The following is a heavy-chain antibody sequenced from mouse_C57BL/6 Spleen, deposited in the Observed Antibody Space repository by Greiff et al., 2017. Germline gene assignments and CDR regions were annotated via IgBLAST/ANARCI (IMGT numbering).Heavy chain of an antibody. D-gene: IGHD1-1*01. CDR3: ARTDYGSSYRYAMDY. J-gene: IGHJ4*01. V-gene: IGHV1-82*01. Sequence: QVQLKQSGPELVKPGASVKISCKASGYAFSSSWMNWVKQRPGKGLEWIGRIYPGDGDTNYNGKFKGKATLTADKSSSTAYMQLSSLTSADSAVYFCARTDYGSSYRYAMDYWGQGTSVTVSS. CDR1: GYAFSSSW. CDR2: IYPGDGDT.